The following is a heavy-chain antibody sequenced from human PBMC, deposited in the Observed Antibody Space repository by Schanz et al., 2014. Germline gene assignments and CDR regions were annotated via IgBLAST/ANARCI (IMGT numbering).Heavy chain of an antibody. CDR2: FDPEDVET. CDR3: AKDPLHTASYYLGRYFDY. Sequence: QVQLVQSGAEVKKPGASVKVSCKVSGYTLTDLSMHWVRQAPGKGLEWMGGFDPEDVETIYAQKFQGRVTMTEDTSTDTAYMELSSLRAEDTAVYYCAKDPLHTASYYLGRYFDYWGQGTLVTVSS. CDR1: GYTLTDLS. J-gene: IGHJ4*02. D-gene: IGHD1-26*01. V-gene: IGHV1-24*01.